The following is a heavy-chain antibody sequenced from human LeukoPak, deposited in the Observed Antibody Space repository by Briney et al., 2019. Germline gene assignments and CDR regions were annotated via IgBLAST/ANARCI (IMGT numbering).Heavy chain of an antibody. V-gene: IGHV3-7*01. CDR1: GFTFSSYW. D-gene: IGHD6-19*01. CDR3: ARRYSSGWYEDGMDV. CDR2: IKQDGSEK. Sequence: GGSLRLSCAASGFTFSSYWMNWVRQAPGKGLEWVANIKQDGSEKYYVDSVKGRFTISRDNAKNSLYLQMNSLRAEDTAVYYCARRYSSGWYEDGMDVWGQGTTVTVSS. J-gene: IGHJ6*02.